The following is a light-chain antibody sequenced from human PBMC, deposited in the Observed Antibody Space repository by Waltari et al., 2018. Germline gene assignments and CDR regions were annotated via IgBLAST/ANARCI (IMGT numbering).Light chain of an antibody. Sequence: EIVLTQSPGTLSFPPGERASLSCRASQIISTSYLAWYQQKPGQAPRLLIYDASRRATGIPDRFSGSGSGTDFTLTISRLEPEDFAVYYCQKYGSTPRPFGGGTKVEIK. V-gene: IGKV3-20*01. CDR3: QKYGSTPRP. CDR1: QIISTSY. J-gene: IGKJ4*01. CDR2: DAS.